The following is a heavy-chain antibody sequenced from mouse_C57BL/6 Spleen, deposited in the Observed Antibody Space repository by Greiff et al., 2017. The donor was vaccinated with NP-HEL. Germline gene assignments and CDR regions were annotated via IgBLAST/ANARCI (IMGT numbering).Heavy chain of an antibody. V-gene: IGHV3-6*01. CDR3: SRSLGLRGYYFDY. Sequence: EVQLQQSGPGLVKPSQSLSLTCTVTGYYINSGYYWNWIRQLPGNKLEWMGYISYDGSNNYNPSLKNRISITRDTSTNQSFLNLNSVTPEDTATYNCSRSLGLRGYYFDYWGQGTTLTVSS. CDR2: ISYDGSN. J-gene: IGHJ2*01. CDR1: GYYINSGYY. D-gene: IGHD3-1*01.